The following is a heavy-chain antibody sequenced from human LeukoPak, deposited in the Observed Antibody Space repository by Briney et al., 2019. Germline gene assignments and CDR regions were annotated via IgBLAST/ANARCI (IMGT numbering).Heavy chain of an antibody. CDR3: ARDWTIEGLGPFDY. V-gene: IGHV3-7*01. D-gene: IGHD3-3*01. CDR2: IKQDGSEK. J-gene: IGHJ4*02. Sequence: SGGSLRLSCAASGFSFSSYWMSWVRQAPGEGLEWVANIKQDGSEKYYVDSVKGRFTISRDNAKNSLYLQMNSLRAEDTAVYYCARDWTIEGLGPFDYWGQGTLVTVSS. CDR1: GFSFSSYW.